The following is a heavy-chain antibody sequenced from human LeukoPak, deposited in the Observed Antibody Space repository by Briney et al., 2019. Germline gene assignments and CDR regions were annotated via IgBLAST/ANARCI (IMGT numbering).Heavy chain of an antibody. J-gene: IGHJ3*02. Sequence: GGSLRLSCVASEFTISTNYTSWVRQAPGKGLQWVSIIHIDGETHYADSVKGRFTISRDNSKNTVYLQMNSLRSEDTAVYYCARDGLDSSGPVAFDIWGQGTMVTVAS. V-gene: IGHV3-66*01. CDR2: IHIDGET. CDR1: EFTISTNY. CDR3: ARDGLDSSGPVAFDI. D-gene: IGHD3-22*01.